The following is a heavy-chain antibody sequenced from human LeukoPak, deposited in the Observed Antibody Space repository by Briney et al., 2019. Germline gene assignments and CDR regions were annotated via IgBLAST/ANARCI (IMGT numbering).Heavy chain of an antibody. V-gene: IGHV3-21*01. Sequence: PGGSLRLSCAASGFTFSSYSMNWVRQAPGKGLEWVSSISSSSSYIYYADSVKGRFTISRDNAKNSLYLQMNSLRAEDTAVYYCARIPTGWSIGAFDIWGQGTMVTVSS. CDR3: ARIPTGWSIGAFDI. CDR1: GFTFSSYS. CDR2: ISSSSSYI. D-gene: IGHD2-15*01. J-gene: IGHJ3*02.